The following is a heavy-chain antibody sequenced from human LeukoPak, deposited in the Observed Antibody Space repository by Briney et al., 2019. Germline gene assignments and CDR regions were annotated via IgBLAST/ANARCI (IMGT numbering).Heavy chain of an antibody. J-gene: IGHJ4*02. D-gene: IGHD6-13*01. CDR3: ARLIAATGRLYFDY. V-gene: IGHV3-53*01. CDR1: GFTVSSSY. Sequence: GESLRLSCAASGFTVSSSYMSWVRQAPGKGLEYVSVIYSGGNTYYAGSVKGRFTISRDNSKNTVYLQMNSLRAEDTAVYYCARLIAATGRLYFDYWGQGTLVTVSS. CDR2: IYSGGNT.